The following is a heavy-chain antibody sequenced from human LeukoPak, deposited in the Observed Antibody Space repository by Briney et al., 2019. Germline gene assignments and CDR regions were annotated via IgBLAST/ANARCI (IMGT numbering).Heavy chain of an antibody. D-gene: IGHD5-12*01. V-gene: IGHV3-43*02. Sequence: GGSLRLSCAASGFTFDDYAMHWVRQAPGKGLEWVSLISGDGGSTYYADSVKGRSTISRDNSKNSLYLQMNSLRTEDTALYYCAKITRGYSGYDWLDYWGQGTLVTVSS. CDR3: AKITRGYSGYDWLDY. CDR2: ISGDGGST. J-gene: IGHJ4*02. CDR1: GFTFDDYA.